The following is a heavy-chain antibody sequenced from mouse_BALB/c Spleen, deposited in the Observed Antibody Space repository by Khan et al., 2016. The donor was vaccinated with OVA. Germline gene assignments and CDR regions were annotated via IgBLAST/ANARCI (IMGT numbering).Heavy chain of an antibody. D-gene: IGHD1-1*01. CDR1: GYSFTGYF. J-gene: IGHJ2*01. CDR2: INPHIGET. V-gene: IGHV1-20*02. Sequence: IQLVQSGPELVKPGASVKISCKASGYSFTGYFMNWVMQSHGKSLEWIGRINPHIGETLYNQKFKGKATLTVDESSRTAHMEFRSLASEDSAVYYCARKNGSDFDYWGQGTTLTVSS. CDR3: ARKNGSDFDY.